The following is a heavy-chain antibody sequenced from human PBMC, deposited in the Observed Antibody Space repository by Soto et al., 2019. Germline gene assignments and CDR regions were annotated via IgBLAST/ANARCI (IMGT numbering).Heavy chain of an antibody. D-gene: IGHD3-9*01. J-gene: IGHJ5*02. CDR2: INPNSGGT. CDR3: ARAPYLGLTGYYNDWFDP. Sequence: ASVKVSCKASGYAFTGYYMHWVLQAPGQGLEWMGWINPNSGGTNYAQKFQGRVTMTRDTSISTAYMELSRLRSDDTAVYYCARAPYLGLTGYYNDWFDPWGQGTLVTVSS. V-gene: IGHV1-2*02. CDR1: GYAFTGYY.